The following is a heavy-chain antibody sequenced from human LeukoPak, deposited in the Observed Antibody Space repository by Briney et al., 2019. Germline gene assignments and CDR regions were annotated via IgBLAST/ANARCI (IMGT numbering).Heavy chain of an antibody. CDR3: ASGRALDY. CDR1: GFPFSNYW. J-gene: IGHJ4*02. V-gene: IGHV3-7*01. D-gene: IGHD4/OR15-4a*01. Sequence: PGGSLRLSCAASGFPFSNYWATWLRQAPGKGLEWVANIKQDGRVKFYADSVKGRFSVSRDNAKNSVFLQMDSLRAEDTAVYYCASGRALDYWGQGTLATVSS. CDR2: IKQDGRVK.